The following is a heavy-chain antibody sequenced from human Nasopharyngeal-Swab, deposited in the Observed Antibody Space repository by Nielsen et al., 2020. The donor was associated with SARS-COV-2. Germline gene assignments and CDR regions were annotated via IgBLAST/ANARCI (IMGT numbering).Heavy chain of an antibody. V-gene: IGHV3-30*18. Sequence: GESLKISCAASGFTFSSYGMHWVRQAPGKGLEWVAVISYDGSNKYYADSVKGRFTISRDNSKNTLYLQMNSLRAEDTAVYYCAKSGYSYGYSGMPALDYWGQGTLVTVSS. CDR1: GFTFSSYG. CDR3: AKSGYSYGYSGMPALDY. CDR2: ISYDGSNK. J-gene: IGHJ4*02. D-gene: IGHD5-18*01.